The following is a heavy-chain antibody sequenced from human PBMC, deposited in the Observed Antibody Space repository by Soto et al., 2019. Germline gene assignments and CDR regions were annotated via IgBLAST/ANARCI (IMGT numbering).Heavy chain of an antibody. D-gene: IGHD2-15*01. CDR3: ISHSPEDMIRT. J-gene: IGHJ4*02. CDR2: IRNKANSYAT. CDR1: GFTFSCSS. V-gene: IGHV3-73*01. Sequence: GGSLRLSCAASGFTFSCSSVHWVRQASGKGLEWVGRIRNKANSYATAYAASVRGRFTISRDDSKNTAFLQMNSLNIEDTAVYYCISHSPEDMIRTWGQGTLVTVSS.